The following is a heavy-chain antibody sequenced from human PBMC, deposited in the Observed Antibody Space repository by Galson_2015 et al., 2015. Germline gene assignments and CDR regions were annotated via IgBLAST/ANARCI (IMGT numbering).Heavy chain of an antibody. V-gene: IGHV3-48*02. CDR1: GFTFRSYS. CDR2: ISNSNTI. D-gene: IGHD2-21*02. J-gene: IGHJ4*02. CDR3: ARDDHVVVTAIFDY. Sequence: SLRLSCAASGFTFRSYSMNWVRQAPGKGLEWVSYISNSNTIYYADSVKGRFTISRDNAKNSLYLQMNSLRDEDTAVYYCARDDHVVVTAIFDYWGQGTLVTVSS.